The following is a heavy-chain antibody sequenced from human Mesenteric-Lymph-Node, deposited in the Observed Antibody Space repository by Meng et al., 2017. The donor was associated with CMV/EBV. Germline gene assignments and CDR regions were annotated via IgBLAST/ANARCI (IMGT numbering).Heavy chain of an antibody. CDR3: AKNYDILSGYRSWFDP. V-gene: IGHV1-2*06. D-gene: IGHD3-9*01. Sequence: SGYTFTGYYIHWVRQAPGQGLEWMGRINPNSGGTNYAQKFQGRVTMTRDTSTSTVYMELSSLRSEDTAVYYCAKNYDILSGYRSWFDPWGQGTLVTVSS. CDR2: INPNSGGT. J-gene: IGHJ5*02. CDR1: GYTFTGYY.